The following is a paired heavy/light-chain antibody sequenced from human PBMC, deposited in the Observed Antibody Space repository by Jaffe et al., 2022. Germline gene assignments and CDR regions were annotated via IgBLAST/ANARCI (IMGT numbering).Heavy chain of an antibody. Sequence: QVQLQESGPGLVKPSETLSLTCTVSGGSISSYYWSWIRQPPGKGLEWIGYIYYSGSTNYNPSLKSRVTISVDTSKNQFSLKLSSVTAADTAVYYCASVANGERPRDYGDYFAFDIWGQGTMVTVSS. CDR1: GGSISSYY. CDR3: ASVANGERPRDYGDYFAFDI. D-gene: IGHD4-17*01. V-gene: IGHV4-59*01. CDR2: IYYSGST. J-gene: IGHJ3*02.
Light chain of an antibody. J-gene: IGKJ4*01. CDR2: GAS. Sequence: EIVMTQSPATLSVSPGERATLSCRASQSVSSNLAWYQQKPGQAPRLLIYGASTRATGIPARFSGSGSGTEFTLTISSLQSEDFAVYYCQQYNNWPPRLTFGGGTKVEIK. V-gene: IGKV3-15*01. CDR1: QSVSSN. CDR3: QQYNNWPPRLT.